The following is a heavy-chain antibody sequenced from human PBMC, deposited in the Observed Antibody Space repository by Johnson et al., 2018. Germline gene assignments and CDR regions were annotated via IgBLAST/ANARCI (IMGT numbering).Heavy chain of an antibody. J-gene: IGHJ4*02. CDR3: ARNRIAAAGFDY. CDR1: GGSFSGYY. D-gene: IGHD6-13*01. CDR2: FNQGGST. Sequence: QVQLQQWGARLLKPSETLSLTCDVSGGSFSGYYWSWIRQPPGKGLEWIGEFNQGGSTTYNPSLKSRVTISVDTYKNQFSLKLSSVPAADTAVFYCARNRIAAAGFDYWGQGTLVTVSS. V-gene: IGHV4-34*01.